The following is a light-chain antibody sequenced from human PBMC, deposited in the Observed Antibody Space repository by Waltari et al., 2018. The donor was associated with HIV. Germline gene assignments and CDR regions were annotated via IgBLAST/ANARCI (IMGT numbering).Light chain of an antibody. CDR1: EVGKYNL. CDR3: ASYGGTSNFV. J-gene: IGLJ2*01. Sequence: QSALTQPASVSGSPGQSITISCTGGEVGKYNLVSWYQQDPGKAPRLMIFEVTKRPSGVSDRFSGSKSGNTASLTISGLQAEDEADYYCASYGGTSNFVFGGGTRVTVL. V-gene: IGLV2-23*02. CDR2: EVT.